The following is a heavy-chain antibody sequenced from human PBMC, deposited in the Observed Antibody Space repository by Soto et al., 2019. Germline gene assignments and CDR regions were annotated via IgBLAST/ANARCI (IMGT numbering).Heavy chain of an antibody. CDR2: MNPSTGNT. V-gene: IGHV1-8*01. D-gene: IGHD6-19*01. Sequence: QVQLVQSGAEVKKPGASVKVSCKASGYTFTSYDIIWVRQATGQGLEWMGWMNPSTGNTDSAEKFQGRLTMTRNTSISTVSMELSSLSFEDTAVYYCARGRIIVAGGFDPWGQGTLLTVSS. CDR3: ARGRIIVAGGFDP. CDR1: GYTFTSYD. J-gene: IGHJ5*02.